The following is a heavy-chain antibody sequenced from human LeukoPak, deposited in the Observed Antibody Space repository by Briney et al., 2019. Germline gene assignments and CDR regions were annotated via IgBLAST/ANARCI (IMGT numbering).Heavy chain of an antibody. CDR3: ANGDPYYYGMDV. D-gene: IGHD2-21*02. CDR1: GFTFSSYG. Sequence: GGSLRLSCAASGFTFSSYGMHWVRQAPGKGLEWVAAISYDGSNKYYADSVKGRFTISRDNSKNTLYLQMNSLRAEDTAVYYCANGDPYYYGMDVWGQGTTVTVSS. J-gene: IGHJ6*02. V-gene: IGHV3-30*18. CDR2: ISYDGSNK.